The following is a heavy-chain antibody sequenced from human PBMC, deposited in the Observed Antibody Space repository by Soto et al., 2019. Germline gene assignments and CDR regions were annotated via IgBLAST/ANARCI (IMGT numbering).Heavy chain of an antibody. Sequence: PGGSLRLSCAASGFTFSSYGMHWVRQAPGKGLEWVAVIWYDGSNKYYADSVKGRFTISRDNSKNTLYLQMNSLRAEDTAVYYCARDEGSYCSSTSCTPFDYWGQGTLVTVSS. CDR1: GFTFSSYG. CDR2: IWYDGSNK. J-gene: IGHJ4*02. D-gene: IGHD2-2*01. V-gene: IGHV3-33*01. CDR3: ARDEGSYCSSTSCTPFDY.